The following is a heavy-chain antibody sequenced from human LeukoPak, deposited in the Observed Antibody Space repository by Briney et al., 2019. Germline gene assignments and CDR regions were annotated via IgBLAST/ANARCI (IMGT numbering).Heavy chain of an antibody. V-gene: IGHV3-66*02. Sequence: GGSLRLSCAASGFTVSSNYMSWVRQAPGKGLEWVSVIYSGGSTYYADSVKGRFTISRDNSKNTLYLQMNSLRAEDTAVYYCARASYTNDFWSGYYAFDYWGQGTLVTVSS. CDR3: ARASYTNDFWSGYYAFDY. D-gene: IGHD3-3*01. CDR1: GFTVSSNY. CDR2: IYSGGST. J-gene: IGHJ4*02.